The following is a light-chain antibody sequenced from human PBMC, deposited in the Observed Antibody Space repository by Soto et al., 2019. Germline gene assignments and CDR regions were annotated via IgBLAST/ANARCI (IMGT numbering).Light chain of an antibody. Sequence: EIVLTQSPGTLSLSPGERATLSCRASQSVRSNYLAWYQQKPGQAPRLLIYGASSRATGIPDRFSGTGSGNDFTLTISRLEPEDFAVYYCQQYGGSPYTFGQGTKLEIK. CDR1: QSVRSNY. CDR2: GAS. V-gene: IGKV3-20*01. CDR3: QQYGGSPYT. J-gene: IGKJ2*01.